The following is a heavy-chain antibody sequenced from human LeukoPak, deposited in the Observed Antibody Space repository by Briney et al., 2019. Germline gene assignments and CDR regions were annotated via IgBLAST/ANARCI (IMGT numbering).Heavy chain of an antibody. Sequence: SETLSLTCTVSGGSISSYYWSWIRQPPGKGLEWIGYIYYSGSTNYNPSLKSRVTISVDTSKNQFSLKLSSVTAADTAVYYCAWDYYDSSGYYSLFGYWGQGTLVTVSS. V-gene: IGHV4-59*01. CDR3: AWDYYDSSGYYSLFGY. D-gene: IGHD3-22*01. CDR2: IYYSGST. J-gene: IGHJ4*02. CDR1: GGSISSYY.